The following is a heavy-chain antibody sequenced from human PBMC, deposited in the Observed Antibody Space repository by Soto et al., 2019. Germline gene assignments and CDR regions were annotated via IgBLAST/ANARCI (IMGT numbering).Heavy chain of an antibody. Sequence: QVQLVDSGGGVVQHGRSLRLSCTTSGFTFSDYGMHWVRQAPGKGLEWVAVIWSDGIQKYYPDSVKGRFTISRDNSENTLYLQMNSLTVEDTAVYYCVRGGKIGGAFDIWGQGTMVTVS. CDR1: GFTFSDYG. CDR3: VRGGKIGGAFDI. CDR2: IWSDGIQK. D-gene: IGHD3-16*01. V-gene: IGHV3-33*01. J-gene: IGHJ3*02.